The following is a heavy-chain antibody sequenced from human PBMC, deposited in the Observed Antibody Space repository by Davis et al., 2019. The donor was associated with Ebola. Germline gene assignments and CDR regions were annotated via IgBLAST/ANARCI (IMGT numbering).Heavy chain of an antibody. CDR1: GFTFSSYS. Sequence: GGSLRLSCAASGFTFSSYSMNWVRQAPGKGLEWVAVIWYDGSNKYYADSVKGRFTISRDNSKNTLYLQMNSLRAEDTAVYYCARVNGYGGPDYWGQGTLVTVSS. J-gene: IGHJ4*02. CDR2: IWYDGSNK. V-gene: IGHV3-33*08. CDR3: ARVNGYGGPDY. D-gene: IGHD4-23*01.